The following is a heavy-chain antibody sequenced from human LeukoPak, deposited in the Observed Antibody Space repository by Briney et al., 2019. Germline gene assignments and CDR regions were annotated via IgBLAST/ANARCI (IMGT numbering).Heavy chain of an antibody. J-gene: IGHJ4*02. CDR1: GYTFTGYY. Sequence: ASVKVSCKASGYTFTGYYMHWVRQAPGQGLEWMGWINPNSGGTNYAQKLQGRVTMTTDTSTSTAYMELRSLRSDDTAVYYCARARGAVAGTEDYWGQGTLVTVSS. D-gene: IGHD6-19*01. CDR3: ARARGAVAGTEDY. CDR2: INPNSGGT. V-gene: IGHV1-2*02.